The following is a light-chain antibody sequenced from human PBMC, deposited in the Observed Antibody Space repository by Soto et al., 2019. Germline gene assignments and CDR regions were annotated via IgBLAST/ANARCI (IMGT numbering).Light chain of an antibody. CDR3: MQALQTPYT. CDR1: QSLLHSNGYNF. J-gene: IGKJ2*01. V-gene: IGKV2-28*01. CDR2: LGS. Sequence: DIVMTQSPLSLPVTPGEPASISCRSSQSLLHSNGYNFLDWYLQKPGQSPQLLIYLGSNRASGAPDRFSGSGSGADSTLSFSRVEAEDVGIYYCMQALQTPYTFGQGTKLEIK.